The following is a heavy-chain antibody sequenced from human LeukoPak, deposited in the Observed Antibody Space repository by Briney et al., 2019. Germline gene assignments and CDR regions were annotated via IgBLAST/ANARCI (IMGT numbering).Heavy chain of an antibody. CDR3: ARAGDSSGCYFSSLDY. CDR1: GYTFTSYD. CDR2: MNPNSGNT. J-gene: IGHJ4*02. Sequence: ASVKVSCKASGYTFTSYDINWVRQATGQGLEWMGWMNPNSGNTGYAQKFQGRVTMTRNTSISTAYMELSSLRSEDTAVYYCARAGDSSGCYFSSLDYWGQGTLVTVSS. V-gene: IGHV1-8*01. D-gene: IGHD3-22*01.